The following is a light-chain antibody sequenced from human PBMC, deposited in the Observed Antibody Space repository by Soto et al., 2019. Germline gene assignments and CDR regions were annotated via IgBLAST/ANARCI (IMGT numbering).Light chain of an antibody. V-gene: IGKV3-11*01. CDR2: DAS. Sequence: EIVLTQSPGTLSLSPGERATLSCRASQSVSNDLAWYQQKPGQSPRLLIYDASNRATGIPDRFSGSGSGTDFTLTITYLQSEDFAVYHCQQYNKWPPITFGQGTRLEIK. J-gene: IGKJ5*01. CDR3: QQYNKWPPIT. CDR1: QSVSND.